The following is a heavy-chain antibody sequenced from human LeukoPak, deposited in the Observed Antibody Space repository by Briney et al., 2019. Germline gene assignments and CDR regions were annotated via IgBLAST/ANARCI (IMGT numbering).Heavy chain of an antibody. CDR3: AKGYYGSGSYDY. J-gene: IGHJ4*02. Sequence: GGSLRLSCAASGFTFRNYALTWVRQAPGKGLEWVSSISGSGDNTYYADSVKGRFTISRDNSRSTLYLQMNSLRAEDTALYYYAKGYYGSGSYDYWGQGTLVTVSS. CDR1: GFTFRNYA. V-gene: IGHV3-23*01. D-gene: IGHD3-10*01. CDR2: ISGSGDNT.